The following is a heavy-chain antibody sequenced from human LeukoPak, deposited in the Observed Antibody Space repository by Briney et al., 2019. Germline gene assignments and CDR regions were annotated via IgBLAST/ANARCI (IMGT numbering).Heavy chain of an antibody. D-gene: IGHD1-26*01. CDR2: IYYSGST. J-gene: IGHJ4*02. Sequence: PSETLSLTCTASGGSISSSSYYWGWIRQPPGKGLEWIGSIYYSGSTYYNPSLKSRVTISVDTSKNQFSLKLSSVTAADTAVYYCARHPVDEWELLLFDYWGQGTLVTVSS. V-gene: IGHV4-39*01. CDR3: ARHPVDEWELLLFDY. CDR1: GGSISSSSYY.